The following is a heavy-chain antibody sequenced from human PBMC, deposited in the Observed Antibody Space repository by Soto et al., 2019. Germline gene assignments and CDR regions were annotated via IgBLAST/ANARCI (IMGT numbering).Heavy chain of an antibody. CDR2: IYYSGST. CDR3: ARGVVPAAIDYYYYMDV. D-gene: IGHD2-2*01. Sequence: SETLSLTCTVSGGSISRYYWSWIRQPPGKGLEWIGYIYYSGSTNYNPSLKSRVTISVDTSKNQFSLKLSSVTAADTAVYYCARGVVPAAIDYYYYMDVWGKGTTVTVSS. V-gene: IGHV4-59*01. CDR1: GGSISRYY. J-gene: IGHJ6*03.